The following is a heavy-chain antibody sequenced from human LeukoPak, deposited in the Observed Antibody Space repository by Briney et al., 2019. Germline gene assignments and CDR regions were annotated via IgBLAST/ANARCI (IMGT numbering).Heavy chain of an antibody. Sequence: SQTLSLTCTVSGGSISTGSYYWNWLRQPAGKGLEWIGRIYTSGSTNYNPSLKSRVTLSVDTSKTQFSLKLNSVTAADTAVYYCARVARSMSSSSEDSWGQGTLVTVSS. D-gene: IGHD6-13*01. CDR2: IYTSGST. J-gene: IGHJ4*02. V-gene: IGHV4-61*02. CDR3: ARVARSMSSSSEDS. CDR1: GGSISTGSYY.